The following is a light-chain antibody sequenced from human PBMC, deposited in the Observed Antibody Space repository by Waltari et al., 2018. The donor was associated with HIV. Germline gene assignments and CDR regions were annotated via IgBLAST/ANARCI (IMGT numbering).Light chain of an antibody. Sequence: QSVLTQPPSVSAAPGETVIISCSGSSSNIGNNYVSWYQQLPGTAPKLFIYDVDLRQSGIPDRFAGSRSGTSATLGITGLQTGDEADYYCGTWDTTLSAVVFGGGTKLTVL. V-gene: IGLV1-51*01. CDR3: GTWDTTLSAVV. J-gene: IGLJ2*01. CDR1: SSNIGNNY. CDR2: DVD.